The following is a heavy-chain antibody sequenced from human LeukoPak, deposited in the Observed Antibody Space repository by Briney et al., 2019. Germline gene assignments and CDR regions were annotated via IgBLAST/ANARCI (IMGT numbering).Heavy chain of an antibody. J-gene: IGHJ3*02. CDR1: GFTFSDYW. D-gene: IGHD5-24*01. V-gene: IGHV3-74*01. CDR2: ITSDGSST. CDR3: ARRWHRVGAFDI. Sequence: PGGSLRLSCAASGFTFSDYWMHWVRQAPGRGLVWVSRITSDGSSTNYADSVKGRFTISRDNGKNTLYLQMNSLRAEDTAVYYCARRWHRVGAFDIWGQGTMVTVSS.